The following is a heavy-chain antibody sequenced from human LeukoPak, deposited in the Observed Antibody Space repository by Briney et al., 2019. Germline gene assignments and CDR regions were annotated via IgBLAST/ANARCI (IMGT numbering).Heavy chain of an antibody. V-gene: IGHV3-30-3*01. D-gene: IGHD5-18*01. CDR3: ARDWSQLAFDY. J-gene: IGHJ4*02. CDR1: GFTFSSYA. CDR2: ISYDGSNK. Sequence: GGSLRLSCAASGFTFSSYAMHWVRQAPGKGLEWVAVISYDGSNKYYADSVKGRFTISRHNSKNTLYLQMNSLRDEDTAVYYCARDWSQLAFDYWGQGTLVTVSS.